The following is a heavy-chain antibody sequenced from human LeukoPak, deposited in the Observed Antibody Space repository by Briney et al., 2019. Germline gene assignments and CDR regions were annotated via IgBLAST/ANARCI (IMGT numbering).Heavy chain of an antibody. CDR2: INPSGGST. Sequence: EASVKVPCKASGYTFTSYYMHWVRQAPGQGLEWMGIINPSGGSTGYAQKFQGRVTMTRDTSTSTVYMELSSLRSEGSAVYYCARGLNTLVRGASDAFDLWGQGTMVTVSS. V-gene: IGHV1-46*01. D-gene: IGHD3-10*01. CDR3: ARGLNTLVRGASDAFDL. J-gene: IGHJ3*01. CDR1: GYTFTSYY.